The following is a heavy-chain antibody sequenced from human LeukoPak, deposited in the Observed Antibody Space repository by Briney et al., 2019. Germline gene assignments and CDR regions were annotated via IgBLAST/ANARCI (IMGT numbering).Heavy chain of an antibody. CDR1: GGTFSSYA. Sequence: SVKVSCKASGGTFSSYAISWVRQAPGQGLEWMGGIIPIFGTANYAQKFQGRVTITADTSTSTAYMELRSLRSDDTAVYYCASSSGYYRDAFDIWGQGTMVTVSS. V-gene: IGHV1-69*06. CDR2: IIPIFGTA. J-gene: IGHJ3*02. D-gene: IGHD3-22*01. CDR3: ASSSGYYRDAFDI.